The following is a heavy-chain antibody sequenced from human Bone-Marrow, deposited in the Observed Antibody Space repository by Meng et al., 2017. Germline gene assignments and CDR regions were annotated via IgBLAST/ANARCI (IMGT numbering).Heavy chain of an antibody. J-gene: IGHJ3*02. D-gene: IGHD3-22*01. V-gene: IGHV3-23*01. Sequence: GESLKISCEASGFSFSSYTMTWVRQAPGKGLEWVSGISPSGRTTYYPYSVKGRFAISRDSSKNTLFLQMNSLKAEDTAIYYCAKGHYFDASAYYHDAFDIWGQGTMVTVSS. CDR2: ISPSGRTT. CDR1: GFSFSSYT. CDR3: AKGHYFDASAYYHDAFDI.